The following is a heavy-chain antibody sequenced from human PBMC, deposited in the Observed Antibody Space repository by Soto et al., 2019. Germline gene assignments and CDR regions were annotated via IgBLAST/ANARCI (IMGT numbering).Heavy chain of an antibody. V-gene: IGHV4-4*02. Sequence: QVQLQESGPGLVKPSGTLSLTCAVSGGSISSSNWWSWGRQPPGKGLEWIGEIYHSGSTNYNPSLKSRVTISVDKSKNQFSLRLTSVTAADPAVYYCARVSGSYYYGMDVWGQGTTVTVSS. J-gene: IGHJ6*02. D-gene: IGHD1-26*01. CDR3: ARVSGSYYYGMDV. CDR2: IYHSGST. CDR1: GGSISSSNW.